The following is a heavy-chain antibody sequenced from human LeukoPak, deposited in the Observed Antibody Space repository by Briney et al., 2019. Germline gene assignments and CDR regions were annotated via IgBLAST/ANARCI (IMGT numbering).Heavy chain of an antibody. CDR3: AKDIYPYSSSLRGALDI. CDR1: GFTFSSYW. CDR2: INSDGSST. D-gene: IGHD6-13*01. V-gene: IGHV3-74*01. Sequence: GGSLRLSCAASGFTFSSYWMHWVRQAPGKGLVWVSRINSDGSSTSYADSVKGRFTTSRDNAKNSLYLQMNSLRAEDMALYYCAKDIYPYSSSLRGALDIWGQGTMVTVSS. J-gene: IGHJ3*02.